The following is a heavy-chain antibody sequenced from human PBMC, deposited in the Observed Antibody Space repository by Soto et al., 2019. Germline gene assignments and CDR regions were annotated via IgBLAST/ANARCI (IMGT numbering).Heavy chain of an antibody. D-gene: IGHD2-21*02. J-gene: IGHJ6*02. Sequence: GGSLRLSCAASGFIFTRYSMNWVRQAPGKGLEWVAVIWYDGSNKYYADSVKGRFTISRDNSKNTLYLQMNSLRAEDTAVYYCARDCGGDCSDGMDVWGQGTTVTVSS. CDR1: GFIFTRYS. V-gene: IGHV3-33*07. CDR3: ARDCGGDCSDGMDV. CDR2: IWYDGSNK.